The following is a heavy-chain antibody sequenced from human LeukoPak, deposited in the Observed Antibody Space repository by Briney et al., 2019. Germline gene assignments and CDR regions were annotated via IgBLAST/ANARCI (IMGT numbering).Heavy chain of an antibody. D-gene: IGHD2-8*01. V-gene: IGHV3-21*01. CDR1: GFTFSSYS. Sequence: GGSLRLSCAASGFTFSSYSMNWVRQAPGKGLEWVSSISSSSSYIYYADSVKGRFTISRDNAKNSLCLQMNSLRAEDTAVYYCARAQLMGNYFDYWGQGTLVTVSS. J-gene: IGHJ4*02. CDR2: ISSSSSYI. CDR3: ARAQLMGNYFDY.